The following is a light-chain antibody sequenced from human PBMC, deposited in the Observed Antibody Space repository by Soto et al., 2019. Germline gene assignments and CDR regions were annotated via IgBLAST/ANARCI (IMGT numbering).Light chain of an antibody. V-gene: IGKV3-20*01. J-gene: IGKJ1*01. CDR3: RQYGSSGT. CDR1: LSVSVY. CDR2: GAS. Sequence: VVLTQSPATLSLSPGERATLSCRTSLSVSVYLDWYQQKPGQAPRLLIYGASNRATGIPDRFSGSGSGTDFTLTISRLEPEDFAVYYCRQYGSSGTFGQGTKVDIK.